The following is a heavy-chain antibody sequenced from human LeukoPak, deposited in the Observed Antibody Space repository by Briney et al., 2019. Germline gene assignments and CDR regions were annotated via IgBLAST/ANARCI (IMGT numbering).Heavy chain of an antibody. Sequence: SVKVSCKSSGGTFSSYAISWVRQAPGQGLEWMGGIIPIFGTANYAQKFQGRVTITADESTSTAYMELSSLRSEDTAVYYCATPHIVVVPAAMEDYYYGMDVWGTGTTVTVSS. J-gene: IGHJ6*04. CDR3: ATPHIVVVPAAMEDYYYGMDV. V-gene: IGHV1-69*13. CDR2: IIPIFGTA. CDR1: GGTFSSYA. D-gene: IGHD2-2*01.